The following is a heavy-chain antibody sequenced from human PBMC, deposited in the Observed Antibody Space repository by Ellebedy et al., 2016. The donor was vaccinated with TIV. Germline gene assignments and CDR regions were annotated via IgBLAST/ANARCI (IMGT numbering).Heavy chain of an antibody. V-gene: IGHV1-2*02. CDR2: MNPNSGGT. J-gene: IGHJ4*02. D-gene: IGHD3-16*01. Sequence: ASVKVSCKASGYSFTGYFIHWVRQAPGQGLEWMGWMNPNSGGTNIAQEFQGRVTMTRDTSISTAYMELTRLRSDDTAVYYCATLPYISRSSAYWGQGTLVTVSS. CDR1: GYSFTGYF. CDR3: ATLPYISRSSAY.